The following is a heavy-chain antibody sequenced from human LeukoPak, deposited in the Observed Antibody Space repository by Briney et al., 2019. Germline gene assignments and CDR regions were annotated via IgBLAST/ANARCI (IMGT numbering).Heavy chain of an antibody. D-gene: IGHD6-13*01. CDR2: ISSSSSYI. Sequence: GGSLRLSCAASGFTFSSYSMNWVCQAPGKGLEWVSSISSSSSYIYYADSVKGRFTISRDNAKNSLYLQMNSLRAEDTAVYYCASTPGIAAAGGGYWGQGTLVTVSS. CDR3: ASTPGIAAAGGGY. V-gene: IGHV3-21*01. J-gene: IGHJ4*02. CDR1: GFTFSSYS.